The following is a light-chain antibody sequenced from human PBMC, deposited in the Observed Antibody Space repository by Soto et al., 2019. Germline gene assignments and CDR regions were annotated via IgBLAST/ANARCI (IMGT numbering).Light chain of an antibody. CDR3: LLSYSGARV. J-gene: IGLJ2*01. CDR1: TGAVTSGHY. CDR2: DTT. V-gene: IGLV7-46*01. Sequence: QAVVTQEPSLTVSPGGTVTLTCGSSTGAVTSGHYPYWFQQKPGQAPRTLIYDTTNRHSWTPARFSGFLLGGKSALTLSGAQPEDEADYYCLLSYSGARVFGGGTKLTVL.